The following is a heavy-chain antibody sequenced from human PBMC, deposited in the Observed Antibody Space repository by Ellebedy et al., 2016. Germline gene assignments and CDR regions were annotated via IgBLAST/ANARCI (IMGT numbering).Heavy chain of an antibody. CDR1: GYAFINYG. D-gene: IGHD3-3*01. CDR3: ARVTRDGVTISEAYYDL. CDR2: STNT. V-gene: IGHV1-18*01. J-gene: IGHJ4*02. Sequence: ASVKVSCXASGYAFINYGITWVRQAPGQGLEWMGGSTNTNYAQKFRGRVTVTTDSSTNTVYMEMRTLTFDDTALYYCARVTRDGVTISEAYYDLWGQGTLVTVSS.